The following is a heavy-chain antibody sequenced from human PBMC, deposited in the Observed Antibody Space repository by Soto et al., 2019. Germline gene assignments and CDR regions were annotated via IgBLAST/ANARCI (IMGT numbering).Heavy chain of an antibody. J-gene: IGHJ4*02. CDR2: ISYDGSNK. CDR1: GFTFSSYG. CDR3: AKSSLLGIVVVVAATNGFDY. D-gene: IGHD2-15*01. V-gene: IGHV3-30*18. Sequence: PGGSLRLSCAASGFTFSSYGMHWVRQAPGKGLEWVAVISYDGSNKYYADSVKGRFTISRDNSKNTPYLQMNSLRAEDTAVYYCAKSSLLGIVVVVAATNGFDYWGQGTLVTVSS.